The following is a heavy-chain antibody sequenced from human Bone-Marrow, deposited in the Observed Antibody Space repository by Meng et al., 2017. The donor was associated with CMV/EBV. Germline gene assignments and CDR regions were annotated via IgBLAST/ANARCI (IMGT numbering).Heavy chain of an antibody. V-gene: IGHV1-69*05. D-gene: IGHD2-15*01. CDR2: IIPIFGTA. CDR1: GGTFSSYA. J-gene: IGHJ6*02. Sequence: SVKVSCKASGGTFSSYAISWVRQAPGQGLEWMGGIIPIFGTANYAQKFQGRVTITTDESTSTAYMELSSLRSEDTAVYYCARDPGTRYCSGGSCYSNYYYGMDVRGQGPTVTVSS. CDR3: ARDPGTRYCSGGSCYSNYYYGMDV.